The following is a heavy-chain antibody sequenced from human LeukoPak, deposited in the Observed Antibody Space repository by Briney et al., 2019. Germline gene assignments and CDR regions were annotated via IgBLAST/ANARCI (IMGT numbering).Heavy chain of an antibody. CDR2: INQDGSEK. J-gene: IGHJ4*02. CDR1: GFAFSSYW. D-gene: IGHD3-3*01. CDR3: ARDQRITLFGGIPA. Sequence: PGGSLRLSCAASGFAFSSYWMTWVRQAPGKGLEWVANINQDGSEKYYVDSVKGRFTISRDNAKNSLYLQMDSLRDEDTAVYYCARDQRITLFGGIPAWGQGTLVTVSS. V-gene: IGHV3-7*04.